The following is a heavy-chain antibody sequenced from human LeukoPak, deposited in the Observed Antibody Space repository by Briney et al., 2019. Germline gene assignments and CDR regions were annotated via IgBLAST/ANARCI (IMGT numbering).Heavy chain of an antibody. Sequence: PGGSLRLSCAASGFTFSSYAMSWVRQAPGKGLEWVSAISGSGGGTYYADSVKGRFTISRDNSKNTVYLQMNSLRAEDTAVYFCARRPDYGGTPTFDYWGQGTLVTVSS. V-gene: IGHV3-23*01. D-gene: IGHD4-23*01. J-gene: IGHJ4*02. CDR2: ISGSGGGT. CDR1: GFTFSSYA. CDR3: ARRPDYGGTPTFDY.